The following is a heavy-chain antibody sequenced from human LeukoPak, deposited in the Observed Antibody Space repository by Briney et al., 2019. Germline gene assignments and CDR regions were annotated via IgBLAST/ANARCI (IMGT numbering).Heavy chain of an antibody. J-gene: IGHJ3*02. CDR1: GFTFSSYG. CDR3: ARDPSFDIAVAGDAFDI. D-gene: IGHD6-19*01. V-gene: IGHV3-23*01. CDR2: ITSSGVST. Sequence: GGSLRLPCAASGFTFSSYGMSWVRQAPGKGLEWVSSITSSGVSTYYADSVKGRFTISRDNSKNTLFLQMNSLRAEDTAVYYCARDPSFDIAVAGDAFDIWGQGTMVTVSS.